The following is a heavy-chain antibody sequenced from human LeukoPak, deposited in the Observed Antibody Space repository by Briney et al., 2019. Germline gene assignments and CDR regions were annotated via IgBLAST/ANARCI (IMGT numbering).Heavy chain of an antibody. CDR3: ARDVIAAADPYYYYYMDV. Sequence: GASVKVSCKASGGTFSSYAISWVRQAPGQGLEWMGGIIPIFGTANYAQKFQGRVTITTDESTSTAYMELSSLRSEDTAVYYCARDVIAAADPYYYYYMDVWGKGTTVTVSS. V-gene: IGHV1-69*05. D-gene: IGHD6-13*01. CDR2: IIPIFGTA. CDR1: GGTFSSYA. J-gene: IGHJ6*03.